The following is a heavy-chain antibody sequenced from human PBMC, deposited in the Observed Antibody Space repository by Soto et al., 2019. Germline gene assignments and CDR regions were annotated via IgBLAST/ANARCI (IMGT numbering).Heavy chain of an antibody. CDR1: GGSISSYY. D-gene: IGHD4-17*01. J-gene: IGHJ3*02. CDR3: ARRYGYAFDI. V-gene: IGHV4-59*01. CDR2: IYYSGST. Sequence: QVQLQESGPGLVKPSETLSLTCTVSGGSISSYYWSWIRQPPGKGLEWIGYIYYSGSTNYNPSLKCRFTISVDTSKNQFSLKLSSVTAADTAVYYCARRYGYAFDIWGQGTMVTVSS.